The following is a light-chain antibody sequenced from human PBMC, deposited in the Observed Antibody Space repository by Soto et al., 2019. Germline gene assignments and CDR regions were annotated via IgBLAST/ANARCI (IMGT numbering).Light chain of an antibody. V-gene: IGKV1-5*01. Sequence: DIQMTQSPSTLSASVGDRVAITCRASQDISKWLAWNQQKPGKPPKLLIYDASGLDSGVPSRFSGSGYGTEFTLTISGLQPEDFATFYCQQYDSFPWTFGPGTKVDIK. J-gene: IGKJ1*01. CDR2: DAS. CDR3: QQYDSFPWT. CDR1: QDISKW.